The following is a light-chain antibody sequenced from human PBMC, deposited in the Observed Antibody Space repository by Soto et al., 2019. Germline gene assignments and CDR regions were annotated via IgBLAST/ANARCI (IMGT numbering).Light chain of an antibody. V-gene: IGLV1-40*01. Sequence: QSVLTQPPSVSGAPGQRVTISCTGSSSNIGAGYDVHWYQQHPGTAPKLLISANNNRPSGVPDRFSGFNSGTSASLAITGLQVEDEADYYCQSYDSSLSGSVVFGGGTKLTVL. CDR1: SSNIGAGYD. J-gene: IGLJ2*01. CDR3: QSYDSSLSGSVV. CDR2: ANN.